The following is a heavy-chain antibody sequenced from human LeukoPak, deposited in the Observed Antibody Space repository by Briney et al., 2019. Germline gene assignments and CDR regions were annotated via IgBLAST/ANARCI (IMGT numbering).Heavy chain of an antibody. CDR1: GFTFDDYA. CDR3: AKDRVLSPYYFDY. J-gene: IGHJ4*02. D-gene: IGHD6-6*01. CDR2: ISWDGGST. V-gene: IGHV3-43D*03. Sequence: PGGSLRLSCAASGFTFDDYAMHWVRQAPGKGLEWVSLISWDGGSTYYADSVKGRFTISRDNSKNTLYLQMNSLRAEDTAVYYCAKDRVLSPYYFDYWGQGTLVTVSS.